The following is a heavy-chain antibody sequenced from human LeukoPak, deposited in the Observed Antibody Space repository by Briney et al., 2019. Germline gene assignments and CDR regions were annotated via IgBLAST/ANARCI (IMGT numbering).Heavy chain of an antibody. CDR1: GFTFSSYS. CDR3: ARDLYLGYCSSTSCTFY. J-gene: IGHJ4*02. Sequence: GGSLRLSCAASGFTFSSYSMNWVRQAPGKGLEWVSSISSSSSYIYYADSVKGRFTISRDNAKNSLYLQMNSLRAEDTAVYYCARDLYLGYCSSTSCTFYWGQGTLVTVSS. V-gene: IGHV3-21*01. D-gene: IGHD2-2*01. CDR2: ISSSSSYI.